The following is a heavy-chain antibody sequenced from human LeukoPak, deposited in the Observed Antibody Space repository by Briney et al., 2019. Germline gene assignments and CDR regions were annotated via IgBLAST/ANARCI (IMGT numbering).Heavy chain of an antibody. CDR3: ANLVIEAALDAFDI. J-gene: IGHJ3*02. Sequence: GSLRLSCVGSEFNVSSLYMSWVRQAPGRGLEWVSVIYGGGTTNYADSVKGRFTISRDNSKNTLYLQMNSLRAEDTAVYYCANLVIEAALDAFDIWGQGTMVTVSS. CDR2: IYGGGTT. V-gene: IGHV3-53*01. CDR1: EFNVSSLY. D-gene: IGHD2-15*01.